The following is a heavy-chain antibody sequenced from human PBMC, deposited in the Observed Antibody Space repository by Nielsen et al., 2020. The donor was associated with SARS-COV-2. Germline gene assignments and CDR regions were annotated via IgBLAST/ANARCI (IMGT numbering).Heavy chain of an antibody. D-gene: IGHD4-11*01. J-gene: IGHJ6*03. CDR3: ARASIDYSNYPYYYYMDV. CDR1: GFTFDDYA. V-gene: IGHV3-9*01. CDR2: ISWNSGSI. Sequence: SLKISCAASGFTFDDYAMHWVRQAPGKGLEWVSGISWNSGSIGYADSVKGRFTISRDNAKNSLYLQMNSLRAEDTALYHCARASIDYSNYPYYYYMDVWGKGTTVTVSS.